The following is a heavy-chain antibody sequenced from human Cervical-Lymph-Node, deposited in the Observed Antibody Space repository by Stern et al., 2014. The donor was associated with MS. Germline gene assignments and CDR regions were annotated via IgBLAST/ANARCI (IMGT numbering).Heavy chain of an antibody. CDR3: TKDTFGPEDY. J-gene: IGHJ4*02. D-gene: IGHD3-16*01. V-gene: IGHV3-74*01. CDR2: INREGRAT. CDR1: GFTFSNYW. Sequence: EVQLVESGGGLVQPGGTLRLSCVASGFTFSNYWMHWVRQAPGKGLVWVARINREGRATNHAASVKGRFSISRDNAKNTLYLEMNSLRAEDTAVYYCTKDTFGPEDYWGQGVSVTVSS.